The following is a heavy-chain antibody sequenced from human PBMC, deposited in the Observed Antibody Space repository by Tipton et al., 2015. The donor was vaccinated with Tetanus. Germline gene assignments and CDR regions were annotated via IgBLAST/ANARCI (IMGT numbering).Heavy chain of an antibody. Sequence: QLVQSGPEVKKPGASVKVSCQASGYTFINHNMHWVRQAPGQGLEWMGIIIPSGGNTRHAQKFQGRVTMTRDTSTSTVYMELSSLRSEDTAIYYCAKKDRSLFSPFGPWGQGTLVTVSS. CDR3: AKKDRSLFSPFGP. J-gene: IGHJ5*02. CDR1: GYTFINHN. CDR2: IIPSGGNT. V-gene: IGHV1-46*01.